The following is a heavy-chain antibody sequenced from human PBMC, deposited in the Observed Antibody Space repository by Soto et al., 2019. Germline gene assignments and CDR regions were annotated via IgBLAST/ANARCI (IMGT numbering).Heavy chain of an antibody. D-gene: IGHD4-17*01. J-gene: IGHJ4*02. CDR1: GFTFSSYS. Sequence: EVQLVESGGGLIQPGGSQRLSCAASGFTFSSYSMNWVRQAPGKGLEWISYISSSDINIYYADSVKGRFTISRDIAKNSLYLQMNSLRAEDTAVYYCARDYGDYVPRNDYWGQGTLVTVSS. CDR3: ARDYGDYVPRNDY. V-gene: IGHV3-48*01. CDR2: ISSSDINI.